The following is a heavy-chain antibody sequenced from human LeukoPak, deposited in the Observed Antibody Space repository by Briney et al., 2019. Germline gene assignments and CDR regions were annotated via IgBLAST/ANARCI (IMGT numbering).Heavy chain of an antibody. CDR1: GYTFTSYD. CDR2: MNPNSGNT. J-gene: IGHJ6*02. V-gene: IGHV1-8*01. D-gene: IGHD3-10*01. Sequence: GASVKVSCKASGYTFTSYDINWVRQATGQGLEWMGWMNPNSGNTGYAQKFQGRVTMTRNNSISTAYMELSSLRSEDTAVYYCARADNMVRGVIRYYYYYGMDVWGQGTTVTVSS. CDR3: ARADNMVRGVIRYYYYYGMDV.